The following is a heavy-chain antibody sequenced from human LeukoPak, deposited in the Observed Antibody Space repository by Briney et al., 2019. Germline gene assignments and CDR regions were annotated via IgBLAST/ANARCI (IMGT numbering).Heavy chain of an antibody. V-gene: IGHV4-39*01. D-gene: IGHD4-11*01. CDR3: ARLLGSDSKVDY. J-gene: IGHJ4*02. CDR2: IYYSGST. CDR1: GGSISSTSFH. Sequence: SETLSLTCTVSGGSISSTSFHWGWIRQPPGKGLEWIGNIYYSGSTYYNPSLKSRVTISVDTSKNQFSLKLSSVTAADTAVYYCARLLGSDSKVDYWGQGTLVTVSS.